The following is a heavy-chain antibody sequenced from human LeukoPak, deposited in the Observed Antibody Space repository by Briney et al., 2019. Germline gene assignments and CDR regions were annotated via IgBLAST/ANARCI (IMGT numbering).Heavy chain of an antibody. Sequence: GGSLRLSCAASGFTFSSYSMNWVRQAPGKGLEWVSYISSSSSTIYYADSVKGRFTISRDNAKNSLYLQMNSLRAEDTAVYYCARGYSSPWDRAFDIWGQGTMVIVSS. CDR3: ARGYSSPWDRAFDI. V-gene: IGHV3-48*04. J-gene: IGHJ3*02. CDR1: GFTFSSYS. CDR2: ISSSSSTI. D-gene: IGHD6-19*01.